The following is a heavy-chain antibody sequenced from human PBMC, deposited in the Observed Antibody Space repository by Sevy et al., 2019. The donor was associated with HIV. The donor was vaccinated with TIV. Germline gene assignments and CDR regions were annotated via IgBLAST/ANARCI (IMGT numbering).Heavy chain of an antibody. CDR1: GFTFSNYA. Sequence: GGSLRLSCAASGFTFSNYAMHWVRQAPGKGLEWVAVISYDGSNKYYADSVRGRFTISRDSSKNTLYLQMNSLRAEDTAVYYCARSEYYYGSGSYYHYWGQGTLVTVSS. CDR2: ISYDGSNK. CDR3: ARSEYYYGSGSYYHY. V-gene: IGHV3-30-3*01. D-gene: IGHD3-10*01. J-gene: IGHJ4*02.